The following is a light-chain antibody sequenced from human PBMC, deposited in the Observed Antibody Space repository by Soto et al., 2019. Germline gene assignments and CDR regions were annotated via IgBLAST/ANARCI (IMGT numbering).Light chain of an antibody. Sequence: EIVMTQSPATLSVSPGDSATLSCRASQSVGSNLAWYQQKHGQAPRLLIYGVSTRATGIPARFSGSGSGREFALTITSLQSEDFAVYYCQQYDNWPLTFGGGAKVEIK. V-gene: IGKV3-15*01. J-gene: IGKJ4*01. CDR1: QSVGSN. CDR3: QQYDNWPLT. CDR2: GVS.